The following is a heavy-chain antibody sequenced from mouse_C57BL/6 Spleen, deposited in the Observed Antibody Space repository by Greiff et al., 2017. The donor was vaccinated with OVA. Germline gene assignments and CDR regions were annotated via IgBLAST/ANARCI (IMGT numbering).Heavy chain of an antibody. CDR2: ISDGGSYT. Sequence: EVKVVESGGGLVKPGGSLKLSCAASGFTFSSYAMSWVSQTPEKRLEWVATISDGGSYTYYPDNVKGRFTISRDNAKNNLYLQMSHLKSEDTAMYYCARGLTTVVDYYAMDYWGQGTSVTVSS. CDR3: ARGLTTVVDYYAMDY. D-gene: IGHD1-1*01. V-gene: IGHV5-4*03. CDR1: GFTFSSYA. J-gene: IGHJ4*01.